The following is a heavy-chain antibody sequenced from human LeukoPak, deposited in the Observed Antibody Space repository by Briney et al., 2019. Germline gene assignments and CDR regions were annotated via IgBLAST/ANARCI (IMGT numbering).Heavy chain of an antibody. CDR2: INHSGST. V-gene: IGHV4-34*01. CDR3: ARALTRLAAAGYARRYFDL. Sequence: SETLSLTCAVYGGSFSGYYWSWIRQPPGKGLEWIGEINHSGSTNYNPSLESRVTISVDTSKNQFSLKLSSVTAADTAVYYCARALTRLAAAGYARRYFDLWGRGTLVTVSS. J-gene: IGHJ2*01. CDR1: GGSFSGYY. D-gene: IGHD6-13*01.